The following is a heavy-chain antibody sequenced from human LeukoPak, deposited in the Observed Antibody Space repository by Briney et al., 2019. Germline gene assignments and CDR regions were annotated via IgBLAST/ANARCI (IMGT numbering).Heavy chain of an antibody. V-gene: IGHV3-21*01. CDR2: ISSSSSYI. Sequence: GGSLGLSCAASGFTLSSYSINWVRQAPGKGLEWVSSISSSSSYIYYADSVKGRFTISRDNAKNSLYLQMNSLRAEDTAVYYCAGEQYYDSSGYYGSWGQGTLVTVSS. D-gene: IGHD3-22*01. J-gene: IGHJ4*02. CDR3: AGEQYYDSSGYYGS. CDR1: GFTLSSYS.